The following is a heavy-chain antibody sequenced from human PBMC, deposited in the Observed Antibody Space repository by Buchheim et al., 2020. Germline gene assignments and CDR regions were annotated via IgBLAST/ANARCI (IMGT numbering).Heavy chain of an antibody. CDR1: GFTFSSSG. CDR2: ISYDGSNK. Sequence: QVQLVESGGGVVRPGRSLRLSCAASGFTFSSSGMHWVRQAPGKGLEWVAFISYDGSNKYYVDSVKGRLTISRDISKSTFDLQMNSLRAEDTAMYYCVKDIGDPGAHWGQGTL. J-gene: IGHJ4*02. CDR3: VKDIGDPGAH. V-gene: IGHV3-30*02. D-gene: IGHD1-26*01.